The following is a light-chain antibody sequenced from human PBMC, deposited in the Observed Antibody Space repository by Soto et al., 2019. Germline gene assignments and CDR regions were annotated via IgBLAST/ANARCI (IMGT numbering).Light chain of an antibody. CDR3: QQANSFPLT. V-gene: IGKV1-12*01. CDR2: AAS. CDR1: QSISSW. Sequence: DIQLTQSPSTLSASVGDRVTITCRASQSISSWLARYQQKSGKAPKLLIYAASGLPSGVPSRFSGSGSGTDFTLTISSLQPEDFATYYCQQANSFPLTFGGGTKV. J-gene: IGKJ4*01.